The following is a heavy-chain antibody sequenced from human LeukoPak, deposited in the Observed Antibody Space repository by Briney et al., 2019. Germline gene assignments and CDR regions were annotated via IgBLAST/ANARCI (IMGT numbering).Heavy chain of an antibody. D-gene: IGHD2-2*01. CDR1: GFTFSNAW. Sequence: NPGGSLRLSCAASGFTFSNAWMSWVRQAPGKGLEWVGRIKSKTDGGTTDYAAPVKGRFTISRDDSKNTLYLQMNSLKTEGTAVYYCTTDPDIVVVPAASLWGYWGQGTLVTVSS. V-gene: IGHV3-15*01. CDR2: IKSKTDGGTT. J-gene: IGHJ4*02. CDR3: TTDPDIVVVPAASLWGY.